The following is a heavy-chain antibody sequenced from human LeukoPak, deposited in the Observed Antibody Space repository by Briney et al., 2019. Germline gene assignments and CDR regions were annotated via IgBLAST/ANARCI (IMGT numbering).Heavy chain of an antibody. D-gene: IGHD4-17*01. Sequence: GASVTVSCKASGYSFTVYYMHWVRQAPGQGLEWMGWINASSGGTNYAQNFQGRVTMTRDTSISTAYMELSRLRSHDTAVYYCARGMTTVTTGWFDPWGQGTLVSVSS. J-gene: IGHJ5*02. V-gene: IGHV1-2*02. CDR1: GYSFTVYY. CDR3: ARGMTTVTTGWFDP. CDR2: INASSGGT.